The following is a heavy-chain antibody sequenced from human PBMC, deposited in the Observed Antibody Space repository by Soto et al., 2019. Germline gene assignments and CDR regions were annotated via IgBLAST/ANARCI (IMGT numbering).Heavy chain of an antibody. CDR1: GFSLNDYW. D-gene: IGHD6-6*01. CDR2: INSDGTNT. Sequence: VQLVESGGGLVQPGGSLRLSCAASGFSLNDYWMHWVRQAPGKGPVWVSRINSDGTNTAYADSVKGRFTISRDIAKNTLYLQMNSLTAEDTAVYYGVAARPDSDSWGQGTLVAVSS. J-gene: IGHJ4*02. V-gene: IGHV3-74*01. CDR3: VAARPDSDS.